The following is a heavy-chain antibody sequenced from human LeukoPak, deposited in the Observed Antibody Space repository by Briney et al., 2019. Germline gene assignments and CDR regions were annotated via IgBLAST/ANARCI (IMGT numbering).Heavy chain of an antibody. CDR3: ASRRYSGYGRVEY. CDR1: GSTVSNKY. J-gene: IGHJ4*02. D-gene: IGHD5-12*01. Sequence: GGSLRLSCAASGSTVSNKYMSWVRQAPGKGLEGVSVFYSGGSTYYADSVKGRFTISRDNSKNALYLQMNSLSADDTAVYYCASRRYSGYGRVEYWGQGTLVTVSS. CDR2: FYSGGST. V-gene: IGHV3-53*01.